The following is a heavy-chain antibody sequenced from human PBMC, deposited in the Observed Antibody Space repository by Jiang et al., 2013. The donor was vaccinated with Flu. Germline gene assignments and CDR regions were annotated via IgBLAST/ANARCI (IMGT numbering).Heavy chain of an antibody. V-gene: IGHV4-61*01. CDR1: GGSVSSGSYY. Sequence: PGLVKPSESLSLTCSVSGGSVSSGSYYWSWIRQSPGKGLEWIGYIYYGGSTTYNPSLKSRVTISVDTSKNQFSLNLKSVTAADTAFYYCARDFSGFGELRYFDSWGQGILVTVSS. J-gene: IGHJ4*02. D-gene: IGHD3-10*01. CDR3: ARDFSGFGELRYFDS. CDR2: IYYGGST.